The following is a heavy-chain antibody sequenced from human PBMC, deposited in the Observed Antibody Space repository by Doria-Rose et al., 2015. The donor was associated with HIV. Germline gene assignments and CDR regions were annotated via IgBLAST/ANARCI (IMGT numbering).Heavy chain of an antibody. CDR1: GVSLSSPGMG. CDR3: ARIKSSRWYHKYYFDF. V-gene: IGHV2-26*01. D-gene: IGHD6-13*01. J-gene: IGHJ4*02. CDR2: IFSDDER. Sequence: QVQLVQSGPVLVKPTETLTLTCTVSGVSLSSPGMGVSWIRQPPGKALVWLANIFSDDERSYKTSLKSRLTISRGTSKSQVVLTMTDMDPVDTATYYCARIKSSRWYHKYYFDFWGQGTLVIVSA.